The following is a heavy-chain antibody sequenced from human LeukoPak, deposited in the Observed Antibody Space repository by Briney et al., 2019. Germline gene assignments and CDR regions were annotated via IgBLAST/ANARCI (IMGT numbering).Heavy chain of an antibody. CDR1: GFTFSSYG. D-gene: IGHD2-2*01. J-gene: IGHJ4*02. Sequence: PGGSLRLSCAASGFTFSSYGMHWVRQAPCKGLEWVAVIWYDGSNKYYADSVKGRFTISRDNSKNTLYLQMNSPRAEDTAVYYCARGEVVVVPATFDYWGQGTLVTVSS. V-gene: IGHV3-33*01. CDR3: ARGEVVVVPATFDY. CDR2: IWYDGSNK.